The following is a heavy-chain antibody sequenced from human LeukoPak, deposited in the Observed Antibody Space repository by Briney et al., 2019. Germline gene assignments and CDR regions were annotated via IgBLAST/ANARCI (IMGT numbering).Heavy chain of an antibody. CDR1: GGSISSYY. D-gene: IGHD3-10*01. Sequence: SETLSLTCTVSGGSISSYYWSWIRQPPGKGLEWIGYIYYSGSTNYNPSLKSRVTISVDTSKNQFSLKLSSVTAADTAVYYCARISITMVRGPGWFDPWGQGTLVTVSS. J-gene: IGHJ5*02. CDR2: IYYSGST. CDR3: ARISITMVRGPGWFDP. V-gene: IGHV4-59*01.